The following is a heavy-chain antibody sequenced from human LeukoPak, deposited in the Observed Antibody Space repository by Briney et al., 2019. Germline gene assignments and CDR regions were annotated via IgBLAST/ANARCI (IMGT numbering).Heavy chain of an antibody. D-gene: IGHD3-22*01. CDR3: AKDSGYYYDSSTDY. CDR1: GFTFSSYG. V-gene: IGHV3-30*18. CDR2: ISYDGSNK. J-gene: IGHJ4*02. Sequence: PGGSLRLSCAASGFTFSSYGMHWVRQAPGKGLEWVAVISYDGSNKYYADSVKGRFTISRDNSKNTLYLQMNSLRAEDTAVYYCAKDSGYYYDSSTDYWGQGTLVTVSS.